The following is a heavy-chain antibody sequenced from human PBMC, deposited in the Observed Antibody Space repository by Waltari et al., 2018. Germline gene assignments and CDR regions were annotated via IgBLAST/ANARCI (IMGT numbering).Heavy chain of an antibody. CDR1: GFAVSTTH. V-gene: IGHV3-66*02. J-gene: IGHJ1*01. CDR2: NFGCGST. Sequence: EVQLVESGGGLVRPGESLRLSCAAAGFAVSTTHMTWVRQAPGGGLEWVSPNFGCGSTYYADSVKGRFTLSRDISQNTLSLEINTLRVEDTGVYYCAAADVASGSRSLACWGQGALVTVSS. CDR3: AAADVASGSRSLAC. D-gene: IGHD3-10*01.